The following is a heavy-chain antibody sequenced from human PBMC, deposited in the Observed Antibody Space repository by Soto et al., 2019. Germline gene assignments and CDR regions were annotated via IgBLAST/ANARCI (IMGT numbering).Heavy chain of an antibody. CDR2: IYHSGST. J-gene: IGHJ4*02. Sequence: SETLSLTCAVSGGSISSGGYSWSWIRQPPGKGLEWIGYIYHSGSTYYNPSLKSRVTISVDRSKNQFSLKLSSVTAADTAVYYCARASEGSGARSYYFAYWGQGTLDTVS. V-gene: IGHV4-30-2*01. D-gene: IGHD3-10*01. CDR1: GGSISSGGYS. CDR3: ARASEGSGARSYYFAY.